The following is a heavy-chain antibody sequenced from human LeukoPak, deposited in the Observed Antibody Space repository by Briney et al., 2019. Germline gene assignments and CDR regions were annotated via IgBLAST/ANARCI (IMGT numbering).Heavy chain of an antibody. V-gene: IGHV4-30-4*08. CDR3: ASDYFDSSGYYFDGMDV. J-gene: IGHJ6*02. CDR1: GGSISRGSYY. D-gene: IGHD3-22*01. CDR2: IYYSGST. Sequence: SQTLSLTCTVSGGSISRGSYYWSWIRQPAGRGLEWIGYIYYSGSTYYNPSLKSRVTISVDTSKNQFSLKLSSVTAADTAVYYCASDYFDSSGYYFDGMDVWGQGTTVTVSS.